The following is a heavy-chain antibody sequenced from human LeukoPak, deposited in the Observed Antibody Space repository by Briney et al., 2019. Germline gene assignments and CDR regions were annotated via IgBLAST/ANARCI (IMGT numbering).Heavy chain of an antibody. Sequence: GGSLRLSCAASGFTFSSYAMSWVRQAPGKGLEWVSAISGSGGSTYYADSVKGRFTISRDDSKNTLYLQMNSLRAEDTAVYYCAKVFCSGGSCCFDYWGQGTLVTVSS. V-gene: IGHV3-23*01. D-gene: IGHD2-15*01. CDR1: GFTFSSYA. J-gene: IGHJ4*02. CDR2: ISGSGGST. CDR3: AKVFCSGGSCCFDY.